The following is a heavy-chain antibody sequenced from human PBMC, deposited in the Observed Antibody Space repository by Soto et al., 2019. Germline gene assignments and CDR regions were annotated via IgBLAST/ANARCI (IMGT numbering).Heavy chain of an antibody. CDR3: AIQGLDILTGYSREGGYYYGMDV. CDR1: GFTFSSYW. Sequence: GGSLRLSCAASGFTFSSYWMHWVRQAPGKGLVWVSRINSDGSSTSYADSVKGRFTISRDNAKNTLYLQMNSLRAEDTAVYYCAIQGLDILTGYSREGGYYYGMDVWGQGTTVTVSS. D-gene: IGHD3-9*01. J-gene: IGHJ6*02. CDR2: INSDGSST. V-gene: IGHV3-74*01.